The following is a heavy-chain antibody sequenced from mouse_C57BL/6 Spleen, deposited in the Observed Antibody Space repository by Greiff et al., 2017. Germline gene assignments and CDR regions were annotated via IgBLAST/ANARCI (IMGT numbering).Heavy chain of an antibody. Sequence: VQLQQPGAELVKPGASVKMSCKASGYTFTSYWITWVKQRPGQGLEWIGDIYPGSGSTNYNEKFKSKATLTVDKSSSTAYMQLSSLTSEDSAVYYCARRGLYEEFAYWGQGTLVTVSA. J-gene: IGHJ3*01. D-gene: IGHD2-3*01. CDR3: ARRGLYEEFAY. CDR2: IYPGSGST. V-gene: IGHV1-55*01. CDR1: GYTFTSYW.